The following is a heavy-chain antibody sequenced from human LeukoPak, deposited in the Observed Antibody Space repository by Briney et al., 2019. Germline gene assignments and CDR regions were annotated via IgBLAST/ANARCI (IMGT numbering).Heavy chain of an antibody. CDR3: ARGPTYYFDY. J-gene: IGHJ4*02. CDR2: IYYSGST. Sequence: SETLTLTCTVSGGSISSYYWSWIRQPPGKGLEWIGYIYYSGSTNYNPSLKSRVTISVDTSKNQFSLKLSSVTAADTAVYYCARGPTYYFDYWGQGTLVTVSS. CDR1: GGSISSYY. V-gene: IGHV4-59*01.